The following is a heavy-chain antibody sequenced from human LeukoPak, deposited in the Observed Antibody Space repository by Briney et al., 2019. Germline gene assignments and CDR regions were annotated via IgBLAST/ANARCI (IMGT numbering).Heavy chain of an antibody. CDR2: ISYDGKNE. D-gene: IGHD5-24*01. CDR1: GFTFSNFG. V-gene: IGHV3-30*18. J-gene: IGHJ4*02. Sequence: GGSLRLSCAASGFTFSNFGMHWVRQAPGKGLEWVAVISYDGKNEYYTDSVKGRFTISRDNAKNTLYLQMNSLRVEDTAVYYYAKQMAVDYFDYWGQGTLVTVSS. CDR3: AKQMAVDYFDY.